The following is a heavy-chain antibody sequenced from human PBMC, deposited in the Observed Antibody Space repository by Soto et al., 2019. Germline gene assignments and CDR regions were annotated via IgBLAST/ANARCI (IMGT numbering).Heavy chain of an antibody. D-gene: IGHD6-6*01. CDR2: IDPSDSYT. J-gene: IGHJ6*02. Sequence: GESLKISCNGSGYSFTSYWISWVRQMPGKGLEWMGRIDPSDSYTNYSPSFQGHVTISADKSISTAYLQWSSLKASDTAMYYCARRDSSSYGMDVWGQGTTVTVSS. CDR1: GYSFTSYW. V-gene: IGHV5-10-1*01. CDR3: ARRDSSSYGMDV.